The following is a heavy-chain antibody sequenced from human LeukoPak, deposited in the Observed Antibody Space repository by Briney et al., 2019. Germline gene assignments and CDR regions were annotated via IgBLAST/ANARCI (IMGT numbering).Heavy chain of an antibody. Sequence: PSETLSLTCTVSGGSISSYYWSWIRQPPGKGLEWIGYIYYSGSTNYNPSLKSRVTISVDTSKNQFSLKLSSVTAADTAVYYCARADYDILTGYWDIDYWGQGILVTVSS. V-gene: IGHV4-59*01. CDR1: GGSISSYY. J-gene: IGHJ4*02. CDR3: ARADYDILTGYWDIDY. D-gene: IGHD3-9*01. CDR2: IYYSGST.